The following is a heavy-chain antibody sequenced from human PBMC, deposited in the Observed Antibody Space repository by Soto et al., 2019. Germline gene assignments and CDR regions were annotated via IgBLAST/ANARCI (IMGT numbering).Heavy chain of an antibody. D-gene: IGHD1-1*01. CDR1: GGSISRGGYF. CDR3: ARWVRY. J-gene: IGHJ4*02. Sequence: SETLSLTCTVSGGSISRGGYFWSWIRQPPGKGLEWIGNIFYSGTTYYNPSLKSRVTISVDTSKNQFSLKLSSVTAADTAVYFCARWVRYWGQGTLVTVS. V-gene: IGHV4-31*03. CDR2: IFYSGTT.